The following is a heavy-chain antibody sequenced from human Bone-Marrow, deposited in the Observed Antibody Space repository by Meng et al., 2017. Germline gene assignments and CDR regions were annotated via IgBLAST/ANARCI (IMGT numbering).Heavy chain of an antibody. CDR3: VRHKYNYGQSPFDY. J-gene: IGHJ4*02. CDR2: MDYSGST. CDR1: GGSISSSSSY. D-gene: IGHD5-18*01. Sequence: QLQLQESGPGRVKPSETLSLTCTVSGGSISSSSSYWGWSRQPPGKALEWTGSMDYSGSTYYNPSLKSRVTISADTSKNQFSLKLSSVTAADTAVYYCVRHKYNYGQSPFDYWGQGTLVTVSS. V-gene: IGHV4-39*01.